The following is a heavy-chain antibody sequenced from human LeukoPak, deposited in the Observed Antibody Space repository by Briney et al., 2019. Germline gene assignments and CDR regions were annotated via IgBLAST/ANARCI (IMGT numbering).Heavy chain of an antibody. CDR3: ARDVGYCSSTSCYYWFDP. CDR1: GYTFTSYG. J-gene: IGHJ5*02. V-gene: IGHV1-18*01. D-gene: IGHD2-2*01. CDR2: IRAYNGNT. Sequence: GASVKVSCKASGYTFTSYGISWVRQAPGQGLEWMGWIRAYNGNTNYAQKLQGRVTMTTDTSTSTAYMELRSLRSDDTAVYYCARDVGYCSSTSCYYWFDPWGQGTLVTVSS.